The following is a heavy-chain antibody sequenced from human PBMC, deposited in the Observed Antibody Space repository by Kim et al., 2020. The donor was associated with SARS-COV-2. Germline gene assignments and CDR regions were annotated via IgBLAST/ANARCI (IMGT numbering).Heavy chain of an antibody. CDR3: VRYTGNFGYYFDH. Sequence: SETLSLTCTVSGGSISISNFYWSWLRQPPGKELEWIATIYYSGNTYYNPSLKSRVTISVDTSKNQFSLKLSFVTAADTAIYSCVRYTGNFGYYFDHWGQG. CDR1: GGSISISNFY. D-gene: IGHD1-7*01. V-gene: IGHV4-39*01. CDR2: IYYSGNT. J-gene: IGHJ4*02.